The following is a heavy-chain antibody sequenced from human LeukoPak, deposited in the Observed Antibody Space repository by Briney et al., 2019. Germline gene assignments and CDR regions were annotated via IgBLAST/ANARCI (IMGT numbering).Heavy chain of an antibody. CDR2: IYSGGST. CDR3: ARSLPLYYYDSSGFDY. J-gene: IGHJ4*02. CDR1: GFTVSSNY. Sequence: PGGSLRLSCAASGFTVSSNYMSWVRQAPGKGLEWVSVIYSGGSTYYADSVKGRFTISRDNSKNTLYLQMNSLRAEDTAVYYCARSLPLYYYDSSGFDYWGQGTLVTVSS. V-gene: IGHV3-66*01. D-gene: IGHD3-22*01.